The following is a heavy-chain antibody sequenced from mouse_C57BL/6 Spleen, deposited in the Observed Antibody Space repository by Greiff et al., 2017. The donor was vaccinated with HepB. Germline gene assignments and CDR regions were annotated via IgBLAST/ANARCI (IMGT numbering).Heavy chain of an antibody. Sequence: VQLQQPGAELVMPGASVKLSCKASGYTFTSYWMHWVKQRPGQGLEWIGEIDPSDSYTNYNQKFKGKSTLTVDKSSSTAYMQLSSLTSEDSAVYYCATPYYGSSYGFAYWGQGTLVTVSA. CDR3: ATPYYGSSYGFAY. CDR1: GYTFTSYW. J-gene: IGHJ3*01. CDR2: IDPSDSYT. D-gene: IGHD1-1*01. V-gene: IGHV1-69*01.